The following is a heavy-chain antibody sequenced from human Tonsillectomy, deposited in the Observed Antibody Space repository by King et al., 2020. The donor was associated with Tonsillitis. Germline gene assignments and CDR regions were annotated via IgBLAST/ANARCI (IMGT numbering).Heavy chain of an antibody. CDR1: GGAFSNSA. Sequence: QLVQSGAEVKKPGSSVKVSCKASGGAFSNSAISWVRQAPGQGLEWRGGIIPVFGTPSYAQKFQGRLTITSDKSTSTAYMELTSLTSEDPAVYYCARRVAYDAHLEYWGQGTLITVSS. D-gene: IGHD5-12*01. CDR2: IIPVFGTP. J-gene: IGHJ4*02. CDR3: ARRVAYDAHLEY. V-gene: IGHV1-69*06.